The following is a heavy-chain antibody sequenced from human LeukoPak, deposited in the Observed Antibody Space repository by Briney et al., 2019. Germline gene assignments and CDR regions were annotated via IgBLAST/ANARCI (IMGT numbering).Heavy chain of an antibody. D-gene: IGHD3-22*01. CDR3: ARSSEGRYYYDSSGYSYYYYYMDV. J-gene: IGHJ6*03. Sequence: SETLSLTCTVSGGSISSYYWSWIRQPPGKGLEWIGYIYYSGSTYYNPSLRSRVTLSVDTSKNQFSLKLSSVTAADTAVYYCARSSEGRYYYDSSGYSYYYYYMDVWGKGTTVTISS. CDR1: GGSISSYY. CDR2: IYYSGST. V-gene: IGHV4-59*01.